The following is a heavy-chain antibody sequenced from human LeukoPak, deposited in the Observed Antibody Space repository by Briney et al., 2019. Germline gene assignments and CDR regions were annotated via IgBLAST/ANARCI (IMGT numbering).Heavy chain of an antibody. CDR3: ARDVSSSSWTVDY. CDR2: IYHSGST. D-gene: IGHD6-13*01. J-gene: IGHJ4*02. Sequence: SETLSLTCAVSGYSISSGYYWGWIRQPPGKGLEWIGSIYHSGSTYYSPSLKSRVTISVDTSKNQFSLKLSSVTAADTAVYYCARDVSSSSWTVDYWGQGTLVTVSS. V-gene: IGHV4-38-2*02. CDR1: GYSISSGYY.